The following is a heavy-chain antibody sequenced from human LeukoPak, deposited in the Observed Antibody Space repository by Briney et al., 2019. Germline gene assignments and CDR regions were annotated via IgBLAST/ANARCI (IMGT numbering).Heavy chain of an antibody. CDR2: IIPIFGTA. Sequence: SVKVSCKASGGTFSSYAISWVRQAPGQGLEWMGGIIPIFGTANYAQKFQGRVTITADESTSTAYMELSRLRSEDTAVYYCARPHEGPDGTIRPFDYWGQGSLVTVSS. CDR1: GGTFSSYA. J-gene: IGHJ4*02. CDR3: ARPHEGPDGTIRPFDY. V-gene: IGHV1-69*13. D-gene: IGHD5-24*01.